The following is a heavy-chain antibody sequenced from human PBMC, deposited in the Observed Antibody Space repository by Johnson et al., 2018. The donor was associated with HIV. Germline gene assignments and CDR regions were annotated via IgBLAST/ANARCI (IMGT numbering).Heavy chain of an antibody. J-gene: IGHJ3*02. V-gene: IGHV3-7*01. CDR1: GFTFSSYW. D-gene: IGHD1-1*01. CDR3: ARAPGTAGGAFDI. Sequence: VHLVESGGDLVQPGGSLRLSCAASGFTFSSYWMNWVRQAPRKGLEWVANIKQDGSEKYYVDSVKGRFTISRDNAKNSLYLQMNNLRAEDTAIYYCARAPGTAGGAFDIWCQGTMVTVSS. CDR2: IKQDGSEK.